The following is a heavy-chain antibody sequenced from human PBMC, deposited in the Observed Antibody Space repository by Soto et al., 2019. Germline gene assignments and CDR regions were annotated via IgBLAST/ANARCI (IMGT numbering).Heavy chain of an antibody. CDR2: IYFTGAT. D-gene: IGHD2-21*02. V-gene: IGHV4-31*01. CDR1: GGSISSGTSY. Sequence: QMQLQESGPGLVKPSQTLSLTCNVSGGSISSGTSYWTWIRQHPGERLEWIGHIYFTGATYSNPSLRSLLTMSVVTPKNRLSLKSTSVTAADPATYYCASIPRRGYSYGIDYWGQGTQVTVSS. CDR3: ASIPRRGYSYGIDY. J-gene: IGHJ4*02.